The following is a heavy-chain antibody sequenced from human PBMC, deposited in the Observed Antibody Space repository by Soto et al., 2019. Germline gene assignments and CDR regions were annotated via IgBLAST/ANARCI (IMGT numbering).Heavy chain of an antibody. CDR1: GFSFGSHA. CDR3: VKVIYDSGWYGFYFDY. J-gene: IGHJ4*02. V-gene: IGHV3-64D*06. CDR2: ISREGDNS. D-gene: IGHD6-19*01. Sequence: GGSLRLSCSASGFSFGSHAMHWVRQAPGQGLEYLSAISREGDNSYYADSVKGRFTVSRDNSRNILYLRMTSLRTEDTGVYYCVKVIYDSGWYGFYFDYWGQGALVTVSS.